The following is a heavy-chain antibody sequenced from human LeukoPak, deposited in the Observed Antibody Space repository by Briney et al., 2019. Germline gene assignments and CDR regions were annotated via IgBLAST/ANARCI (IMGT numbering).Heavy chain of an antibody. J-gene: IGHJ4*02. CDR1: GGSISSSSHY. V-gene: IGHV4-39*01. CDR2: IYYSGSA. CDR3: ARPGWDILTGYSDYYFDY. D-gene: IGHD3-9*01. Sequence: SETLSLTCTVSGGSISSSSHYWGWIRQPPGKGLEWIGSIYYSGSAYYNPSLKSRVTISVDTSKNQFSLKLSSVTAADTAVYYCARPGWDILTGYSDYYFDYWGQGTLVTVSS.